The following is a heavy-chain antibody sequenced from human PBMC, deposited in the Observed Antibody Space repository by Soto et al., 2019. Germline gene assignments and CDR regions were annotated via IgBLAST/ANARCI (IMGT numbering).Heavy chain of an antibody. CDR2: ISAYNGNT. J-gene: IGHJ6*02. CDR3: ARDTIVVVPYYYYGMDV. V-gene: IGHV1-18*01. Sequence: ASVKVSCKASGYTFTSYGISWVRQAPGQGLEWMGWISAYNGNTNYAQKLQGRVTMTTDTSTSTAYMELRSLRSDDTAVYYCARDTIVVVPYYYYGMDVWGQGTTVTVS. D-gene: IGHD3-22*01. CDR1: GYTFTSYG.